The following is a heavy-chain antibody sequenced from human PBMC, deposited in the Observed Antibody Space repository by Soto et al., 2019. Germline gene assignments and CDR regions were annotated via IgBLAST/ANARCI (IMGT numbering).Heavy chain of an antibody. CDR3: ARHTMGSSRLIDY. J-gene: IGHJ4*02. D-gene: IGHD1-26*01. Sequence: FEPIRPPWTVAWGSSIDNSCRRGRNRQPPGKGLEWIGDIYYSGSTYYNPSLKSRVTISVDTSKNQFSLKLRSVTAADTAVYYCARHTMGSSRLIDYWGQGALVTVSS. V-gene: IGHV4-39*01. CDR1: WGSSIDNSCR. CDR2: IYYSGST.